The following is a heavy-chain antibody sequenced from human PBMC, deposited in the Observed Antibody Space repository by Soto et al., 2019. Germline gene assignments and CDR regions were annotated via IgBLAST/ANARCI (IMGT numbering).Heavy chain of an antibody. Sequence: QVQLVQSGAEVKKPGASVKVSCKASGYTFTDYGISWVRQAPGQGLEWMGWISAHSGNTKYAQKFQGRVTLTTDTSTSTAYMELRSLISDDTAVYYCAIDPYYESSTKNWFDSWGQGTLVTVSS. V-gene: IGHV1-18*01. CDR2: ISAHSGNT. CDR1: GYTFTDYG. CDR3: AIDPYYESSTKNWFDS. D-gene: IGHD3-22*01. J-gene: IGHJ5*01.